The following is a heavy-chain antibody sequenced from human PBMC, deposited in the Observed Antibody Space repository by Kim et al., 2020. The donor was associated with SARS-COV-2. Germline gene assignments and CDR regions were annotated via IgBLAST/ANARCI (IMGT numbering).Heavy chain of an antibody. D-gene: IGHD3-10*01. CDR1: GGSISSGGYY. CDR2: IYYSGST. J-gene: IGHJ5*02. CDR3: ARRSRGGMVREPASRFDP. V-gene: IGHV4-31*03. Sequence: SETLSLTCTVSGGSISSGGYYWSWIRQHPGKGLEWIGYIYYSGSTYYNPSLKSRVTISVDTSKNQFSLKLSSVTVADTAVYYCARRSRGGMVREPASRFDPWGQGTLVTVSS.